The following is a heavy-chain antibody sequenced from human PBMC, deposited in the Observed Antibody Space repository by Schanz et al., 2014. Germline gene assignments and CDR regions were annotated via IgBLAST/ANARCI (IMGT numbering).Heavy chain of an antibody. CDR2: VFPNGIT. CDR3: ARDTTWRLDL. Sequence: QVQLQESGPGLVKPSQTLSLTCTVSGGSIRSGTYYWSWIRQPAGKALEWVGRVFPNGITNYNPPRKRGDTIALDTSKTQFSLTLTSRTAADTAVYYCARDTTWRLDLWGRGTLVTVSS. CDR1: GGSIRSGTYY. D-gene: IGHD1-1*01. J-gene: IGHJ2*01. V-gene: IGHV4-61*02.